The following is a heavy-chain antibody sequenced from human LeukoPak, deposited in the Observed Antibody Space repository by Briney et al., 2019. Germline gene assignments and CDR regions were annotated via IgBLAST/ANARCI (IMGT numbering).Heavy chain of an antibody. V-gene: IGHV3-7*04. J-gene: IGHJ3*02. CDR1: GFTFTSYW. CDR2: IKQDGSEK. Sequence: GRSLSLSCAASGFTFTSYWMSWVRQAPGKGLEWVANIKQDGSEKYYVDSVKGRFTISRDNAKNSLYLQMNSLRAEDTAVYYCARVAEMATSYAFDIWGQGTMVTVSS. D-gene: IGHD5-24*01. CDR3: ARVAEMATSYAFDI.